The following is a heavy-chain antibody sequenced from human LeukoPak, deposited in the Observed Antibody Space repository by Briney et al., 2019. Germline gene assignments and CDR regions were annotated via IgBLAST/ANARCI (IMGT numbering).Heavy chain of an antibody. D-gene: IGHD5-18*01. Sequence: TGGSLRLSCAASGFNLSNYAMSWVRQAPGRVLECVSDISGSAGHTSYAESVKGRFTVARDTSKNTLYVQMNSLRAEDTAVYYCAKHKYIQLWTPLDSWGQGTLVTVSS. V-gene: IGHV3-23*01. CDR2: ISGSAGHT. J-gene: IGHJ4*02. CDR3: AKHKYIQLWTPLDS. CDR1: GFNLSNYA.